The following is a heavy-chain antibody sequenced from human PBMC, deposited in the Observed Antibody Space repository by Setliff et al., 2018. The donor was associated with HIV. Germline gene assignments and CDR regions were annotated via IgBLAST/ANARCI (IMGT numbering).Heavy chain of an antibody. CDR3: ARASRGGYYDSSAYAY. V-gene: IGHV3-48*01. D-gene: IGHD3-22*01. Sequence: GGSLRLSCAASGFIFTDYDINWVRQAPGKGLEWLSYISSAGTTIYYADAVTGRYTISRDDAKNSVYLQMNSLRAEDTAVYYCARASRGGYYDSSAYAYWGQGTLVTVSS. CDR2: ISSAGTTI. J-gene: IGHJ4*02. CDR1: GFIFTDYD.